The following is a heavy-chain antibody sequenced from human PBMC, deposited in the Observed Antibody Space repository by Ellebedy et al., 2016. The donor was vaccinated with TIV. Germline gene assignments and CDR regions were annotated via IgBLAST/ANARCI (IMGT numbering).Heavy chain of an antibody. CDR2: INHSGST. J-gene: IGHJ2*01. CDR3: ARENRITMVRGVRSYWYFDL. D-gene: IGHD3-10*01. CDR1: GGSFSGYY. Sequence: GSLRLXCAVYGGSFSGYYWSWIRQPPGKGLEWIGEINHSGSTNYNPSLKSRVTISVDTSKNQFSLKLSSVTAADTAVYYCARENRITMVRGVRSYWYFDLWGRGTLVTVSS. V-gene: IGHV4-34*01.